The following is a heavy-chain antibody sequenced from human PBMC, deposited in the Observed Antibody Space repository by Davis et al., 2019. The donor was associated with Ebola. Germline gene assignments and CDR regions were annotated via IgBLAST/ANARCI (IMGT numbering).Heavy chain of an antibody. CDR1: GFTFSSYW. J-gene: IGHJ4*02. V-gene: IGHV3-74*01. CDR3: ARQHNPSTPAPGF. D-gene: IGHD1-14*01. CDR2: IKTDGSYT. Sequence: PGGSLRLSCAASGFTFSSYWMHWVRQAPGKGLVWVSRIKTDGSYTNYADSVKGRFAIFRDNAKNTPYLQMNSLRAEDTAVYYCARQHNPSTPAPGFWGQGTLVTVSS.